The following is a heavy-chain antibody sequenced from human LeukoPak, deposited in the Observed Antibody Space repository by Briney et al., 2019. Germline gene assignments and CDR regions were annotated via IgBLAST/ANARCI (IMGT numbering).Heavy chain of an antibody. V-gene: IGHV4-59*01. CDR3: ARGTRITIFGVAIRSAGNDAFDI. CDR1: GGSISSYY. CDR2: IYYSGST. J-gene: IGHJ3*02. Sequence: KPSETLSLTCTVSGGSISSYYWSWIRQPPGKGLEWIGYIYYSGSTNYNPSLKSRVTISVDTSKNQFSLKLSSVTAADTAVYYCARGTRITIFGVAIRSAGNDAFDIWGQGTMVTVSS. D-gene: IGHD3-3*01.